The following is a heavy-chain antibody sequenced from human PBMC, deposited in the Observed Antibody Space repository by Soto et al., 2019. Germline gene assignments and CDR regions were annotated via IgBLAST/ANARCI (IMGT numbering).Heavy chain of an antibody. CDR3: VRQRNTVITQAYFHY. D-gene: IGHD1-20*01. V-gene: IGHV4-39*01. J-gene: IGHJ4*02. Sequence: SETLSLTCTVSGGSVTNSSYYWGWIRQSPGKGLEWIGSVYYRGRSYSKSSVKSRVTISVDTSKNQFSLNLNSVTASDTAVYFCVRQRNTVITQAYFHYWGQGPIVTVYS. CDR1: GGSVTNSSYY. CDR2: VYYRGRS.